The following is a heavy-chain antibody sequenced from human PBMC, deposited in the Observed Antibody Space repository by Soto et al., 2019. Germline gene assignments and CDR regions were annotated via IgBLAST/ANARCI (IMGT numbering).Heavy chain of an antibody. V-gene: IGHV3-30*03. J-gene: IGHJ4*02. Sequence: VQLVESGGGVVQPGRSLRLSCVASGFLFDTYGMHWVRQTPGKGLEWVAIISYDGSHKEYADSVKGRFAISRDNSENTLYLQMNNLGVEDTALYYCATSASSDHWGQGTQVTVPS. CDR3: ATSASSDH. CDR1: GFLFDTYG. CDR2: ISYDGSHK. D-gene: IGHD1-26*01.